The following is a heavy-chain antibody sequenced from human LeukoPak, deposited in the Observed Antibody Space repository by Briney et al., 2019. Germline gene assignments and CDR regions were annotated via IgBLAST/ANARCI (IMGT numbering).Heavy chain of an antibody. CDR3: ARYSTSEYYFDY. Sequence: SETLSLTCTVSGGSISSYYWSWIRQPPGKGLEWIGYIYYSGSTNYNPSLKSRVTISVDTSKNQFSLKLSSVTAADTAVYYCARYSTSEYYFDYWGQGTLVIVSS. D-gene: IGHD2/OR15-2a*01. J-gene: IGHJ4*02. CDR2: IYYSGST. CDR1: GGSISSYY. V-gene: IGHV4-59*01.